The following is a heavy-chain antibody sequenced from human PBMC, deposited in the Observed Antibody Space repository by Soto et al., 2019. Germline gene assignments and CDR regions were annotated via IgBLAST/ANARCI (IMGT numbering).Heavy chain of an antibody. CDR2: IGTTGTSP. CDR1: GFTSSNYE. D-gene: IGHD3-10*01. Sequence: PVGSLRLSCIAFGFTSSNYEMNWIRQAPGKGLEWVSHIGTTGTSPYYADSVRGRFTVSRDTANNSIYLQMNSLRAEDTALYYCARDGHRGPSDAFDVWGQGTMVTVSS. CDR3: ARDGHRGPSDAFDV. V-gene: IGHV3-48*03. J-gene: IGHJ3*01.